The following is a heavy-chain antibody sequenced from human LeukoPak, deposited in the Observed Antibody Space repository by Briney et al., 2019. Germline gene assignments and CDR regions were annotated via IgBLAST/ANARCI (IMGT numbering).Heavy chain of an antibody. CDR2: ISSSGSTI. D-gene: IGHD6-13*01. J-gene: IGHJ6*02. Sequence: GGSLRLSCAAPGFTFSDYYMSWIRQAPGKGLEWVSYISSSGSTIYYADSVKGRFTISRDNAKNSLYLQMNSLRAEDTAVYYCAKDGGSSWLYYYGMDVWGQGTTVTVSS. CDR3: AKDGGSSWLYYYGMDV. V-gene: IGHV3-11*01. CDR1: GFTFSDYY.